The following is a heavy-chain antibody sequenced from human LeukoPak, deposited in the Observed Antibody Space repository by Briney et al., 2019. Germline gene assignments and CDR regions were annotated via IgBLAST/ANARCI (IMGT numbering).Heavy chain of an antibody. J-gene: IGHJ6*03. CDR3: ARGGVPAAMGYYYYYMDV. D-gene: IGHD2-2*01. V-gene: IGHV1-8*03. CDR2: MNPNRGNT. CDR1: GYTFTSYD. Sequence: ASVKVSCKASGYTFTSYDINWVRQATGQGLEWMGWMNPNRGNTGYAQKFKGRVTITRNTSISTAYMELSSLRSEDTAVYYCARGGVPAAMGYYYYYMDVWGKGTTVTVSS.